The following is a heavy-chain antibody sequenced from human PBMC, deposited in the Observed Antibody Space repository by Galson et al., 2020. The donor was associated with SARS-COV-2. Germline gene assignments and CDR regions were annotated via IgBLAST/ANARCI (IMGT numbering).Heavy chain of an antibody. CDR3: AKSGYSYGYPTYYFDD. V-gene: IGHV3-30*18. CDR1: GFTFSSYG. J-gene: IGHJ4*02. CDR2: ISYDGSNK. Sequence: GGSLRLSCAASGFTFSSYGMHWVRQAPGKGLEWVAVISYDGSNKYYADSVKGRFTISRDNSKNTLYLQMNSLRAEDTAVYYCAKSGYSYGYPTYYFDDWGQGTLVTVSS. D-gene: IGHD5-18*01.